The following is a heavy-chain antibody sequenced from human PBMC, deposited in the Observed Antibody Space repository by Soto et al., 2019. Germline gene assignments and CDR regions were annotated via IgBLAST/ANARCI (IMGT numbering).Heavy chain of an antibody. D-gene: IGHD2-15*01. CDR3: ARDSRRFGSSNCFDP. V-gene: IGHV3-30-3*01. Sequence: QVQLVESGGGAVQPGRSLRLSCAASGFTFSSYAMHWVRQAPGKGLEWVAVISDDGSKKYYADSVKGRITISRDNSKNALDLQMNSLRAEDTAVYYCARDSRRFGSSNCFDPWGQGTLVTFCS. J-gene: IGHJ5*02. CDR1: GFTFSSYA. CDR2: ISDDGSKK.